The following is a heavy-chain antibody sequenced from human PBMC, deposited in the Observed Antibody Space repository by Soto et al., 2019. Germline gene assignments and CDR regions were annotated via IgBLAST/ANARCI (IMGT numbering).Heavy chain of an antibody. CDR1: GFTLSYYW. D-gene: IGHD2-15*01. CDR2: IKEDGSEK. CDR3: ARDCSGGSCQY. J-gene: IGHJ4*02. Sequence: EVQLMESGGGLVQPGGSLRLSCAASGFTLSYYWMSWVRQAPGKGLEWVANIKEDGSEKYYVDSVKGRFTISRDNAQNSVFLQMNGLRAEDTAFYSCARDCSGGSCQYWGQGTLVTVSS. V-gene: IGHV3-7*01.